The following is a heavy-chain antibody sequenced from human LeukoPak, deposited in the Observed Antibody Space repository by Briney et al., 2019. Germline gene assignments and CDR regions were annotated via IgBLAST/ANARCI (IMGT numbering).Heavy chain of an antibody. J-gene: IGHJ6*03. CDR3: ARDQCPDYGEYFYYYMDV. Sequence: GGSLRLSCAASGFTFSNYWMSWVRQAPGKGLEWVANIKQDGNERYYADSVKGRFTISRDNAKNSLFLQMNSLRAEDTAVYYCARDQCPDYGEYFYYYMDVWGKGTTVTISS. D-gene: IGHD4/OR15-4a*01. V-gene: IGHV3-7*01. CDR2: IKQDGNER. CDR1: GFTFSNYW.